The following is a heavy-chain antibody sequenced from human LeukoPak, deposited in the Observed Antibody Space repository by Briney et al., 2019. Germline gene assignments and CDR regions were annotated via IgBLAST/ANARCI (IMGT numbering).Heavy chain of an antibody. CDR1: GVSISTYF. V-gene: IGHV4-59*12. D-gene: IGHD3-10*01. Sequence: TPSETLSLTCTVSGVSISTYFWSWIRQPPGKGLEWIGFISYTGSTNYSPSLKSRVAISVDTSKNQFSLKLSSVTAADTAVYYCARRCLHYGSGSYRDAFDIWGQGTMVTVSS. CDR3: ARRCLHYGSGSYRDAFDI. J-gene: IGHJ3*02. CDR2: ISYTGST.